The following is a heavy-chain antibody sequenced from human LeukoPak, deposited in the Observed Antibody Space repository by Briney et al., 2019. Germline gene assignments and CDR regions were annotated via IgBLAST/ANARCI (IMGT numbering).Heavy chain of an antibody. CDR3: ARVSVAAAAGTFDY. D-gene: IGHD6-13*01. Sequence: PSETQSLTCAVYGGSFSGYYWSWIRQPPGKGLEWIGEINHSGSTNYNPSLRSRVTISLDTSKNQFSLKLRSVTAADPPVSYCARVSVAAAAGTFDYWGQGPLVTVSS. CDR2: INHSGST. CDR1: GGSFSGYY. V-gene: IGHV4-34*01. J-gene: IGHJ4*02.